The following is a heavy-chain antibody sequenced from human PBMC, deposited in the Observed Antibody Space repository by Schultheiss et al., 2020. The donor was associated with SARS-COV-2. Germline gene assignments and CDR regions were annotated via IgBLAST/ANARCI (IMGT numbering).Heavy chain of an antibody. V-gene: IGHV4-59*01. CDR1: GGSISSYY. D-gene: IGHD2-15*01. J-gene: IGHJ4*02. CDR3: ARVNVVVVAAYYFDY. CDR2: IYTSGST. Sequence: SETLSLTCTVSGGSISSYYWGWIRQPPGKGLEWIGSIYTSGSTNYNPSLKSRVTISVDTSKNQFSLKLSSVTAADTAVYYCARVNVVVVAAYYFDYWGQGTLVTVSS.